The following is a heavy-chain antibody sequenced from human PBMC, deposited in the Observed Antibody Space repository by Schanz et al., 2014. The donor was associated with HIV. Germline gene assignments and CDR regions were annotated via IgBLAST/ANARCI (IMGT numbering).Heavy chain of an antibody. J-gene: IGHJ3*02. Sequence: QVQLVQSGAEVKKPGASVKVSCKASGYTFTTNDINWVRQATGQGLEWMGWMNPNSGNTGYAQKFQGRVTITADESTSTAYMELSSLRSEDTAVYYCARDLSLASSTPTLAFDIWGQGTMVTVSS. CDR1: GYTFTTND. V-gene: IGHV1-8*01. CDR3: ARDLSLASSTPTLAFDI. D-gene: IGHD2-2*01. CDR2: MNPNSGNT.